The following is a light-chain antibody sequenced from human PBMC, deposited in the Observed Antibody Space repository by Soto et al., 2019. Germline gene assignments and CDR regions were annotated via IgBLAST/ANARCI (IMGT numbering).Light chain of an antibody. CDR2: GAS. CDR1: QSVSSNY. CDR3: QQYGSSRTWT. Sequence: ESVLTQSPGTLSLSPGERATLSCRASQSVSSNYLAWYQQKPGQAPRLLIYGASTRATGIPARFSGSGSGTDFTLTISRLEPEDSAVYYCQQYGSSRTWTFGQGTKVEIK. V-gene: IGKV3-20*01. J-gene: IGKJ1*01.